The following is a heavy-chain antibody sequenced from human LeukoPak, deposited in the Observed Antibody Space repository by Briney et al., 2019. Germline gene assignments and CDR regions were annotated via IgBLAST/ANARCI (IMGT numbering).Heavy chain of an antibody. J-gene: IGHJ4*02. CDR1: GFTFSSYG. Sequence: GGSLRLSCAASGFTFSSYGMHWVRQAPGKGLEWVAVISYDGSNKYYADSVKGRFTISRDNAKNSLYLQMNSLRAEDTAVYYCARSVFMVRGVTPSYWGQGTLVTVSS. CDR3: ARSVFMVRGVTPSY. D-gene: IGHD3-10*01. V-gene: IGHV3-30*03. CDR2: ISYDGSNK.